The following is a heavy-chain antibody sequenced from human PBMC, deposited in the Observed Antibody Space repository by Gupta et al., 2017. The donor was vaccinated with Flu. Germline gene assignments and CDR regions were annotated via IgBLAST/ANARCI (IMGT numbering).Heavy chain of an antibody. CDR3: VKEEVPPSQVDY. CDR2: ISYDGSNQ. CDR1: GFTFSSYA. Sequence: QVQLVESGGGVVQPGRSLRLSCAASGFTFSSYAMHWVRQAPGKGLEWVAVISYDGSNQYYVDSVRGRFTISRDNSKSTVYLQMSSLRPEDTAVYYCVKEEVPPSQVDYWGQGALVTVSS. J-gene: IGHJ4*02. D-gene: IGHD2-2*01. V-gene: IGHV3-30*18.